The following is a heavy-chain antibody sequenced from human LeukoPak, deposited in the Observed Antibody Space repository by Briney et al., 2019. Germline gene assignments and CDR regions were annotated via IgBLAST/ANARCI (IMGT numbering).Heavy chain of an antibody. D-gene: IGHD6-6*01. CDR2: ISDSGNT. CDR1: GFTLSSYA. J-gene: IGHJ4*02. Sequence: GGSLRLSCAASGFTLSSYAMSWVRQAPGKGLEWVSAISDSGNTYHADSVKGRFTISRDNAKNSLYLQINSLRAGDTALYYCARADSNIAARRIGFDYWGQGTLVTVSS. V-gene: IGHV3-23*01. CDR3: ARADSNIAARRIGFDY.